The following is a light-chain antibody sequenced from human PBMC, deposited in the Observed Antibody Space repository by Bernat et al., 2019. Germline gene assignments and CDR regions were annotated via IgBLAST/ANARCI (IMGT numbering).Light chain of an antibody. V-gene: IGLV2-14*03. CDR2: DVD. CDR1: SSDIGGYNY. Sequence: QSPLTQPASVSAPPGQSIAISCTGTSSDIGGYNYVSWYQKHPEKAPKLIIYDVDNRPSGVSNRFSGSKSGNTASLTISGLQAEDEGDYYCCSYADRYTLYHVCGTGTKVTVL. CDR3: CSYADRYTLYHV. J-gene: IGLJ1*01.